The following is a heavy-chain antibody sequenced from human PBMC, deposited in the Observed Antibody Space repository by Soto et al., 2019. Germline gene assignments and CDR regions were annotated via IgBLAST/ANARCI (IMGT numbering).Heavy chain of an antibody. CDR3: ARDGGYGSGSCRFYY. CDR2: IYYSGST. V-gene: IGHV4-31*03. Sequence: QVQLQESGPGLVTPSQTLSLTCTVSVGSISSGGYYWSWIRQHPGKGLEWIGYIYYSGSTSYNPSLKSRVTIATDTSKNHFSLKLGSVTAADTAVYYCARDGGYGSGSCRFYYWGQGTLVTVSS. CDR1: VGSISSGGYY. D-gene: IGHD3-10*01. J-gene: IGHJ4*02.